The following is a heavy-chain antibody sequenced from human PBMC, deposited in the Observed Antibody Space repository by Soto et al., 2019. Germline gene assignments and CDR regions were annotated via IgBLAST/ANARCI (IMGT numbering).Heavy chain of an antibody. J-gene: IGHJ5*02. Sequence: SETLSLTCTVSGGSISSGDYYWSWIRQPPGKGLEWIGYIYYSGSTYYNPSLKSRVTISVDTSKNQFSLKLSSVTAADTAVYYCARESLGLGYCSSTSCQGFDPWGQGTLVTVSS. CDR1: GGSISSGDYY. D-gene: IGHD2-2*01. CDR2: IYYSGST. V-gene: IGHV4-30-4*01. CDR3: ARESLGLGYCSSTSCQGFDP.